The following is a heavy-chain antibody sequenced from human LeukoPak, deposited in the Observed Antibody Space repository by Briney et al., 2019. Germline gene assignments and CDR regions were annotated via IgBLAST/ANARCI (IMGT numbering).Heavy chain of an antibody. CDR3: ARGGPDTEYGMDV. Sequence: PSETLSLTCAVSAGSIGSGSYYWSWIRQPAGKGLEWIGRIYTSGSTNYNPSLKSRVTISVDTSKNQFSLKLSSVTAADTAVYYCARGGPDTEYGMDVWGQGTTVTVSS. V-gene: IGHV4-61*02. CDR2: IYTSGST. CDR1: AGSIGSGSYY. J-gene: IGHJ6*02. D-gene: IGHD1-14*01.